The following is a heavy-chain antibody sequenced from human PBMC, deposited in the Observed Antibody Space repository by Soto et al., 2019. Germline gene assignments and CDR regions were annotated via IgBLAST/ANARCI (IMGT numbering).Heavy chain of an antibody. V-gene: IGHV4-31*03. CDR1: GGSISSGGYY. CDR2: LYYSGRT. J-gene: IGHJ6*02. D-gene: IGHD3-10*01. Sequence: PSHTFTLSGGSISSGGYYWSWTRKPPGKGLEWIGYLYYSGRTYNNLSIKRRVTISVDTSKNQFSLKLSSVNAAEKAVYYCARDMGGSGTTNEGVLDVWGQGTTLT. CDR3: ARDMGGSGTTNEGVLDV.